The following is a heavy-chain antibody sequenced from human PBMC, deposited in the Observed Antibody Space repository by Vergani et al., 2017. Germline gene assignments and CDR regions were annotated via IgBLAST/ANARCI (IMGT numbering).Heavy chain of an antibody. CDR2: ISSSGSTT. CDR1: GFTFSDYY. J-gene: IGHJ3*02. CDR3: AKDIIIAARPGSAFDI. D-gene: IGHD6-6*01. V-gene: IGHV3-11*01. Sequence: VQLVETGGGLIQPGGSLRLSCAASGFTFSDYYMSWIRQAPGKGLECISYISSSGSTTYYAGPVKGRFTISRDNAKNSLYLQMNSRRAEDTALYYCAKDIIIAARPGSAFDIWGQGTMVTVSS.